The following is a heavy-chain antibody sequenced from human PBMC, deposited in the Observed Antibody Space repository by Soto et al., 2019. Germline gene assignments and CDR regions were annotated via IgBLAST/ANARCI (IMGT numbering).Heavy chain of an antibody. CDR3: ARGVLRFLEWLPWFDY. D-gene: IGHD3-3*01. J-gene: IGHJ4*02. CDR2: IYYSGST. CDR1: GGSISSGGYY. Sequence: PSETLSLTCNVSGGSISSGGYYWSWISQHTGKGLEWIGYIYYSGSTYYNPSLKSRVTISVDTSKNQFSLKLSSVTAADTAVYYCARGVLRFLEWLPWFDYWGQGTLVTVSS. V-gene: IGHV4-31*03.